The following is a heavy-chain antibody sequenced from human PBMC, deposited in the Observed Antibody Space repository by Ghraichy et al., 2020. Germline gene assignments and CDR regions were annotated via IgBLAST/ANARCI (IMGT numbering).Heavy chain of an antibody. CDR1: GGSIGSSSYY. D-gene: IGHD3-22*01. J-gene: IGHJ4*02. V-gene: IGHV4-39*01. CDR3: ARREHYYDSSGYYYVLPFDY. Sequence: ESLNISCTVSGGSIGSSSYYWGWIRQPPGKGLEWIGSIYYSGSTYYNPSLKSRVTISVDTSKNQFSLKLSSVTAADTAVYYCARREHYYDSSGYYYVLPFDYWGQGTLVTVSS. CDR2: IYYSGST.